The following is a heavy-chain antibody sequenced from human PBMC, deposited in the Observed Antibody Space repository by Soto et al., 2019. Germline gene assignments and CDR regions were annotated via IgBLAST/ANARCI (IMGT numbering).Heavy chain of an antibody. V-gene: IGHV5-51*01. J-gene: IGHJ6*02. CDR2: IYPGDSDT. CDR3: ARHGGPYPDYGPLPGPNFYAMDV. Sequence: GEPLKISCNSSGYNFTNYWICWVGQMPWKGLEWMGIIYPGDSDTRYSPSFQGQVTISADKSISTAYLQWSSLKASDTAMYYCARHGGPYPDYGPLPGPNFYAMDVWGQGTTVTVSS. CDR1: GYNFTNYW. D-gene: IGHD3-9*01.